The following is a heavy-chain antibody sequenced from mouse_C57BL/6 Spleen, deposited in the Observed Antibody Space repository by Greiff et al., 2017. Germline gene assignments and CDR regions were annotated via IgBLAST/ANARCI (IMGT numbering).Heavy chain of an antibody. Sequence: VQLQQSGPELVKPGASVKISCKASGYTFTDYYMNWVKQSHGKSLEWIGDINPNNGGTSYNQKFKGKATLTVDKSSSTAYMELRSRTSEDSAVYYCARALDYFDYWGQGTTLTVSS. D-gene: IGHD4-1*01. CDR1: GYTFTDYY. CDR3: ARALDYFDY. CDR2: INPNNGGT. J-gene: IGHJ2*01. V-gene: IGHV1-26*01.